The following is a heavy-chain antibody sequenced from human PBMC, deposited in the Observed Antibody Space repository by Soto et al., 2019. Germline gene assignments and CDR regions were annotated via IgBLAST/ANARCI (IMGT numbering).Heavy chain of an antibody. CDR2: INPNSGGT. CDR3: ARDHSKWELMGRDAFDI. J-gene: IGHJ3*02. CDR1: GYTFTGYY. V-gene: IGHV1-2*02. D-gene: IGHD1-26*01. Sequence: ASVKVSCKASGYTFTGYYMHWVRQAPGQGLEWMGWINPNSGGTNYAQKFQGRVTMTRDTSISTAYMELSRLRSDDTAVYYCARDHSKWELMGRDAFDIWGQGTMVT.